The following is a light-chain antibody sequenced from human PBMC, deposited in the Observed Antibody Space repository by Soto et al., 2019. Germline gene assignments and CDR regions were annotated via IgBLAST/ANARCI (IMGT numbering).Light chain of an antibody. CDR1: QYISNY. J-gene: IGKJ4*01. V-gene: IGKV1-16*02. CDR3: QQYNNFPLT. CDR2: AAS. Sequence: DIQMTQSPSSLSASVGDTVTITCRASQYISNYVAWFQQKPGQAPNSLIYAASKLHSGVPSKFTGSGSGTDFTLTISSLQPDDSATYYCQQYNNFPLTFGGGTKVEI.